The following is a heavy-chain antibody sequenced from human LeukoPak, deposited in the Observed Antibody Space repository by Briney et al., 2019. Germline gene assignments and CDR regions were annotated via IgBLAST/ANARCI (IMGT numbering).Heavy chain of an antibody. V-gene: IGHV3-30*14. J-gene: IGHJ4*02. CDR1: GFTFSSYA. D-gene: IGHD4/OR15-4a*01. CDR3: ARRAGAYSHPYDY. Sequence: GGSLRLSCSASGFTFSSYAMHWVRQAPGKGLEWVAVISYDGGYKYYADSVKGRFTISRDNSKNTLYLQMNSLRAEDTAVYYCARRAGAYSHPYDYWGQGTLVTVSS. CDR2: ISYDGGYK.